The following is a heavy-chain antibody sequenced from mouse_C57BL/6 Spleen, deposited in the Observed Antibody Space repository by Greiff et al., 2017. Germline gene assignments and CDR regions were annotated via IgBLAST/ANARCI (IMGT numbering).Heavy chain of an antibody. J-gene: IGHJ1*03. V-gene: IGHV2-2*01. CDR1: GFSLTSYG. CDR2: IWSGGST. CDR3: ARKGYFDV. Sequence: QVQLQQSGPGLVQPSQSLSITCTVSGFSLTSYGVHWVRQSPGKGLEWLGVIWSGGSTDYNAAFISRLSISKDNAKSQVFFKMNSLQADDTALYYCARKGYFDVWGTGTTVTVSS.